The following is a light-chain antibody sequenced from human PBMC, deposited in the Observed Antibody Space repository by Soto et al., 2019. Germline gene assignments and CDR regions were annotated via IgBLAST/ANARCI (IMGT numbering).Light chain of an antibody. Sequence: EIVLTQSPATLSLSPGERATLSCRASQSVSSYLAWYQQKPGQAPRLLIYDASNRATGIPARFSGSGSGTDFTLTINNLEPEDSAVYYCQQRSNWPSLTFGGGTKVDIK. CDR1: QSVSSY. J-gene: IGKJ4*01. V-gene: IGKV3-11*01. CDR3: QQRSNWPSLT. CDR2: DAS.